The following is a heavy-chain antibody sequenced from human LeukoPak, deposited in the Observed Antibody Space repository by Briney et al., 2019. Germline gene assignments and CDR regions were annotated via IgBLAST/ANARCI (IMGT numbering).Heavy chain of an antibody. CDR3: AGGGGSFDY. J-gene: IGHJ4*02. D-gene: IGHD3-16*01. Sequence: SQTLSLTCAISGDSVSSNSAAWNWIRQSPSRGLEWLGRTYYRSKWYNDYAGSVKSRITINSDTSKNQFSLQLNSVSPEGTGVYFCAGGGGSFDYWGQGTLVTVSS. V-gene: IGHV6-1*01. CDR1: GDSVSSNSAA. CDR2: TYYRSKWYN.